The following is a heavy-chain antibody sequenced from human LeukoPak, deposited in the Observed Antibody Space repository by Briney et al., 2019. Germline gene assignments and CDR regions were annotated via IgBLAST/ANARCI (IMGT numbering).Heavy chain of an antibody. D-gene: IGHD1-1*01. CDR3: ARDQTGTPNWFDP. J-gene: IGHJ5*02. V-gene: IGHV1-69*13. CDR1: GGTFSSYA. CDR2: IIPIFGTA. Sequence: SVKVSCKASGGTFSSYAISWVRQAPGQGLEWMGGIIPIFGTANYAQKFQGRVTITADESTSTAYIKLSSLRSEDTAVYYCARDQTGTPNWFDPWGQGTLVTVSS.